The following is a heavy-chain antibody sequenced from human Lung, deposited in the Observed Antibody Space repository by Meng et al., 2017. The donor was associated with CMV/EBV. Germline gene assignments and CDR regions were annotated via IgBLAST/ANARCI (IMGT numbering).Heavy chain of an antibody. CDR3: ARAAVPGYCTTSSCYNWFDP. Sequence: SHSINWVRQAPGQVLEWMGGVIPMFGVANYAQKFQARLTITADKLTNIVYMEMNSLRFDDTAVYYCARAAVPGYCTTSSCYNWFDPWGQGTLVTVSS. CDR1: SHS. D-gene: IGHD2-8*01. V-gene: IGHV1-69*17. CDR2: VIPMFGVA. J-gene: IGHJ5*02.